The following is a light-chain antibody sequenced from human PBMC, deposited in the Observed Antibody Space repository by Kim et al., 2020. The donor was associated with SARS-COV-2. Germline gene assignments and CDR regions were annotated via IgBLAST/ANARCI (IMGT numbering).Light chain of an antibody. CDR2: GAS. CDR3: KNYATVPPCT. Sequence: DIQLTQSPSSLSASVGDRVTITCRASQGISKYLAWYQQRPGKVPNLLIYGASTLQRGVPSRFSGSGSGTDFTLTITSLQPEDVATYYIKNYATVPPCTFGGGTKVDIK. J-gene: IGKJ4*01. CDR1: QGISKY. V-gene: IGKV1-27*01.